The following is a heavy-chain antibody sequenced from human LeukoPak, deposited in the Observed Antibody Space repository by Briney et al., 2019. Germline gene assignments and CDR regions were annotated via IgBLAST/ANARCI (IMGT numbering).Heavy chain of an antibody. V-gene: IGHV3-23*01. CDR3: AKDSPRGSSSWYYFDY. CDR1: GFTFSSYA. CDR2: ISGSGGST. J-gene: IGHJ4*02. D-gene: IGHD6-13*01. Sequence: PGGSLRLSCAASGFTFSSYAMSWVRQAPGKGLEWVSAISGSGGSTYYAGSVKGRFTISRDNSKNTLYLQMNSLRAEDTAVYYCAKDSPRGSSSWYYFDYWGQGTLVTVSS.